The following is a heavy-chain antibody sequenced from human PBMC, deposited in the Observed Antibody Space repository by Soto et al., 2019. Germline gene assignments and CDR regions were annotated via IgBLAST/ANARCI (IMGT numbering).Heavy chain of an antibody. CDR1: GYTFTSYG. J-gene: IGHJ6*02. V-gene: IGHV1-18*01. D-gene: IGHD6-19*01. CDR3: ARDRSGWYYGMDV. CDR2: ISAYNGNT. Sequence: ASVKVSCKASGYTFTSYGISWVRQAPGQGLEWMGRISAYNGNTNYARKLQGRVTMTTDTSTSTAYMELRSLRSDDTAVYYCARDRSGWYYGMDVWGQGTTVTVSS.